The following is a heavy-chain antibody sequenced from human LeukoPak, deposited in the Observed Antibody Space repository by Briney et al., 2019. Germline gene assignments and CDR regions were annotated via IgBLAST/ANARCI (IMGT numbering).Heavy chain of an antibody. D-gene: IGHD1-26*01. CDR1: GFAFGSEA. Sequence: GGSLRLSCGVSGFAFGSEAMNWVRQSPARGLEWVASISPGGGTTYYADSVKGRFTISRDNSNNTLYVQMSSLRAEDTAVYYCAKPVGATIAEYFQHWGQGTLVTVSS. V-gene: IGHV3-23*01. CDR2: ISPGGGTT. J-gene: IGHJ1*01. CDR3: AKPVGATIAEYFQH.